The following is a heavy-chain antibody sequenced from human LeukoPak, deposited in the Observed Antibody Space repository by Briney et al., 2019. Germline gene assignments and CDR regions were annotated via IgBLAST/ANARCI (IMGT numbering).Heavy chain of an antibody. CDR2: IRGSGDST. D-gene: IGHD4-17*01. J-gene: IGHJ4*02. Sequence: PGGSLRLSCAASGFTFSSHAMSWVRQAPGKGLEWVSAIRGSGDSTYYADSVKGRFTIPRDNSKNTLYLQINSLRAEDTAVYYCAKDSHGDPTLLTDYWGQGTLVTVSS. CDR3: AKDSHGDPTLLTDY. V-gene: IGHV3-23*01. CDR1: GFTFSSHA.